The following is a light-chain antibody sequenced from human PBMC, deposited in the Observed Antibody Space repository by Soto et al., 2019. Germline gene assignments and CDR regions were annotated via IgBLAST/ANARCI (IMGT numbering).Light chain of an antibody. CDR3: QQYNNWLIT. CDR2: GAS. J-gene: IGKJ5*01. V-gene: IGKV3-15*01. Sequence: EIVMTQSPATLSVSPGERATLSCRASQSVSSNLAWYQQKPGQAPRLLIYGASTSATGIPARFSGSGSGTEFTLTISSLQSEDFAVYYCQQYNNWLITFGQGTRLESK. CDR1: QSVSSN.